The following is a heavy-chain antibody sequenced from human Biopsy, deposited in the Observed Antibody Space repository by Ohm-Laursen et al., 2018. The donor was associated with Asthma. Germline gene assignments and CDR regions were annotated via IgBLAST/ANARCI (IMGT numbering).Heavy chain of an antibody. D-gene: IGHD3-10*01. V-gene: IGHV1-69*01. J-gene: IGHJ6*01. CDR3: ARDVSYGSGGSGV. CDR1: GGTFSSYE. CDR2: IIPIFETA. Sequence: GSSVKVSCNASGGTFSSYEINWVRQAPGQGLEWMGGIIPIFETAHYAQKFRGRITINADESTSTIYMVLSSLRSEDTAVYYCARDVSYGSGGSGVWGQGTMVTVSS.